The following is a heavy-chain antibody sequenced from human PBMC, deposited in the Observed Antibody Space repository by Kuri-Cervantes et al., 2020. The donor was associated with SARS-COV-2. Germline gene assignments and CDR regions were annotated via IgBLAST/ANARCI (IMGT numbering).Heavy chain of an antibody. V-gene: IGHV3-13*05. CDR1: GCTFSSYD. D-gene: IGHD2-2*02. CDR3: ARDPYCSSTSCYTGYYYYGMDV. Sequence: GESLKISCAASGCTFSSYDMHWVRQATGKGLEWVSAIGTAGDPYYPGSVKGRFTISRENAKNSLYLQMNSLRAGDTAVFYCARDPYCSSTSCYTGYYYYGMDVWGQGTTVTVSS. CDR2: IGTAGDP. J-gene: IGHJ6*02.